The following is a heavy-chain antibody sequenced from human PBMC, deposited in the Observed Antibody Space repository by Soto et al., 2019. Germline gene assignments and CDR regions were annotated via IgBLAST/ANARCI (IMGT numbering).Heavy chain of an antibody. CDR2: ISDHSFGT. J-gene: IGHJ4*02. CDR3: AKDPSTGPADF. D-gene: IGHD3-9*01. V-gene: IGHV3-23*01. CDR1: GFSFSDSA. Sequence: EVHLLESGGHLVQPGGSLPLSCVASGFSFSDSAMFWVRQAPGKGLEWVSTISDHSFGTHYADSVKGRFTISRDNSTDTVWLQTHGLRSEDPAVYYCAKDPSTGPADFWGQGTLVTVSS.